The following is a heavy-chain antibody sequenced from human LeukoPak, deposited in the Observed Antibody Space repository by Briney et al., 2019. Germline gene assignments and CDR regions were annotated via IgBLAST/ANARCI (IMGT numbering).Heavy chain of an antibody. J-gene: IGHJ4*02. CDR3: ASLGYCSGGSCLRPDY. Sequence: GGSLRLSCAASGFTFSSYEMNWVRQAPGKGLEWVSYISSSGSTIYYADSVKGRFTISRDNAKNSLYLQMNSLRAEDTAVYYCASLGYCSGGSCLRPDYWGQGTLVTVPS. CDR1: GFTFSSYE. V-gene: IGHV3-48*03. CDR2: ISSSGSTI. D-gene: IGHD2-15*01.